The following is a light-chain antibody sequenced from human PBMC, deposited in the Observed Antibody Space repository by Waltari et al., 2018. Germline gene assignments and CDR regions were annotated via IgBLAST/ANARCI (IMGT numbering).Light chain of an antibody. CDR2: AAS. Sequence: DIQMTQSPSSVSASVGDRVTITCRASQGINDWLAWYQQKPGKAPKLLIYAASTLQSGVPSRFSGRGSGTDFTLTISSLQPEDFATYFCQQADSIPITFGQGTRLEIK. CDR1: QGINDW. V-gene: IGKV1D-12*01. CDR3: QQADSIPIT. J-gene: IGKJ5*01.